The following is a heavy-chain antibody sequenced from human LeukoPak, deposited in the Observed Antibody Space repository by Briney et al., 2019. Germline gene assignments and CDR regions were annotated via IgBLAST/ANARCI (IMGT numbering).Heavy chain of an antibody. J-gene: IGHJ4*02. CDR3: ARTYSKYFRSSEFDS. CDR1: GYTFTNYG. V-gene: IGHV1-18*01. CDR2: ISAYNGDT. D-gene: IGHD2/OR15-2a*01. Sequence: GASVKVSCKASGYTFTNYGITWVRQAPGQGLEWMGWISAYNGDTNSAQNLQARVTMTTDSATSTAYMELRSLTSDDTAVYYCARTYSKYFRSSEFDSWGQGTLVTVSS.